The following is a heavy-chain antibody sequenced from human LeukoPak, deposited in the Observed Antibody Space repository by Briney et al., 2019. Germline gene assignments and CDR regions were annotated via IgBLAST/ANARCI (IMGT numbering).Heavy chain of an antibody. CDR3: AKRSVEMSAPGAFDY. J-gene: IGHJ4*02. Sequence: GGSLRLSCAASGFTFSSYAMSWVRQAPGKGLEWVSAISGSGGSTYYADSVKGRFTISRDNSKNTLYLQMNSLRPEDTAVYYCAKRSVEMSAPGAFDYWGQGTLVTVSS. V-gene: IGHV3-23*01. CDR2: ISGSGGST. D-gene: IGHD5-24*01. CDR1: GFTFSSYA.